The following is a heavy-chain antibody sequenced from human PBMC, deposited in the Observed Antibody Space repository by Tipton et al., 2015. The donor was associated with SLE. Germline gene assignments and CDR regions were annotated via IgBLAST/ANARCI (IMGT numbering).Heavy chain of an antibody. CDR1: GGSISSYY. V-gene: IGHV4-59*01. Sequence: TLSLTCPVSGGSISSYYWSWIRQPPGKGLEWIGYVDYSGSPNYNPSLNGRVTISVDTSKNQFSLKLTPVTAADTAVYYCARGRVVHQWFGYYYMDVWGNGTTVTVSS. D-gene: IGHD3-10*01. J-gene: IGHJ6*03. CDR3: ARGRVVHQWFGYYYMDV. CDR2: VDYSGSP.